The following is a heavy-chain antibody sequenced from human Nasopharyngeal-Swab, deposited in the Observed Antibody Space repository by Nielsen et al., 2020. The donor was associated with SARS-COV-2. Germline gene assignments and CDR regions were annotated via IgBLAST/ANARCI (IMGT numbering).Heavy chain of an antibody. J-gene: IGHJ3*02. Sequence: GESLKISCAASGFTFSTYPMHWVRQAAGKGLEWVAVISYDGSNKYYADSVKGRFTISRDNSKNTLYLQMNRLRPEDTAVYYCARKGGDSYGSGGAFDIWGQGTMVTVSS. CDR3: ARKGGDSYGSGGAFDI. D-gene: IGHD5-18*01. CDR1: GFTFSTYP. CDR2: ISYDGSNK. V-gene: IGHV3-30-3*01.